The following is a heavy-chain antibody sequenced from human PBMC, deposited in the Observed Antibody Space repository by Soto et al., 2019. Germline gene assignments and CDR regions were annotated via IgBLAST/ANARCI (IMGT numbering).Heavy chain of an antibody. D-gene: IGHD5-18*01. CDR3: ARGRSYSYGYYFDY. CDR2: IYYSGGP. J-gene: IGHJ4*02. V-gene: IGHV4-39*07. Sequence: SETLSLTCTVSGGSISSSSYYWGWIRQPPGKGLEGIGSIYYSGGPYNTPSLKSRVTISVAPSKNQFSLKLSSVTAADTAVYYCARGRSYSYGYYFDYWGQGTLVTVSS. CDR1: GGSISSSSYY.